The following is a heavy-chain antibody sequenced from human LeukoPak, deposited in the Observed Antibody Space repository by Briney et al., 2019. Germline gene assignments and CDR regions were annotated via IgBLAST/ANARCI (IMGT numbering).Heavy chain of an antibody. J-gene: IGHJ5*02. Sequence: ASVKVSCKASGGTFSSYAISWVRQAPGQGLEWMGGIIPIFGTANYAQKFQGRVTITADESTSTAYMELSSLRSEDTAVYYCAGERGGYELDWFDPWGQGTLATVSS. V-gene: IGHV1-69*13. CDR2: IIPIFGTA. CDR3: AGERGGYELDWFDP. CDR1: GGTFSSYA. D-gene: IGHD5-12*01.